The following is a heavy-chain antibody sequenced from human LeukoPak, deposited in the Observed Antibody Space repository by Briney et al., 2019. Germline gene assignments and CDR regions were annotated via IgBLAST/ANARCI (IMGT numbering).Heavy chain of an antibody. Sequence: ASVKVPCKASGYTLTSYYMHWVRQAPGQGLEWMGIINPSGGCTSYAQKFQGRVTMTRDTSTSTVYMELSSLRSEDTAVYYCASGRARTHDYWGQGTLVTVSS. CDR3: ASGRARTHDY. CDR2: INPSGGCT. D-gene: IGHD1-26*01. V-gene: IGHV1-46*01. J-gene: IGHJ4*02. CDR1: GYTLTSYY.